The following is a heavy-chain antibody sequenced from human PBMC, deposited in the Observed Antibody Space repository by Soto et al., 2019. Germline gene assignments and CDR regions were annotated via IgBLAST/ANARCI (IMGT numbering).Heavy chain of an antibody. CDR3: ASSVLVTSTMNYFDL. V-gene: IGHV5-51*01. CDR2: IYPDDSDT. D-gene: IGHD2-8*02. J-gene: IGHJ4*02. CDR1: GYSFSNFW. Sequence: PGESLKISCQASGYSFSNFWIAWVRHMPGEGLEWLGIIYPDDSDTRYSPSFLGQVTISADKSIKTTYLQWSSLKASDTAIYFCASSVLVTSTMNYFDLWGQGTLVTVSS.